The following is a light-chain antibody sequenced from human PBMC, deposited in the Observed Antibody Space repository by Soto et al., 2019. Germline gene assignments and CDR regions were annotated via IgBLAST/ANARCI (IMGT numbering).Light chain of an antibody. CDR1: QSVSSN. J-gene: IGKJ5*01. Sequence: EIVMTQSPATLSVSPVERATLSCRASQSVSSNLAWYQQKPGQAPRLLIYYASTRATGIPARFSGSVSGTEFTLTISSLQSEDFAVYYCQQYNNWLRTFGQGTRLEN. CDR2: YAS. CDR3: QQYNNWLRT. V-gene: IGKV3-15*01.